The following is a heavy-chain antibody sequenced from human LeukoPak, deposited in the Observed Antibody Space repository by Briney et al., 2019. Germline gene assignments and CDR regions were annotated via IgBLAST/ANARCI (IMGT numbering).Heavy chain of an antibody. Sequence: GASVKVSCKASGYTFTSYGISWVRQAPGQGLEWMGWISAYNGNTNYTQKLQGRVTMTTDTSTRTAYMEVRSLRSDDTAVYYCARGGYSGSYWTRAEFDYWGQGTLVTVSS. CDR3: ARGGYSGSYWTRAEFDY. CDR2: ISAYNGNT. CDR1: GYTFTSYG. J-gene: IGHJ4*02. V-gene: IGHV1-18*01. D-gene: IGHD1-26*01.